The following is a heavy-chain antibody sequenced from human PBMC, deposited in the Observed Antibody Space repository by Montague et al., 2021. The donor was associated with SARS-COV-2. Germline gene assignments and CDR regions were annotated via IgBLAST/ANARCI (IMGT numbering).Heavy chain of an antibody. J-gene: IGHJ2*01. CDR3: ARSPEPMIILIITSLNWYVDL. Sequence: TLSLTCTVSGGSISSGGYYWSWIRQHPGKGLEWIGYIYYSGSTYYNPSLKSRVTISVDTSKNQFSLKMSSVTAADTAVYYCARSPEPMIILIITSLNWYVDLGGRGTLVTVSS. CDR1: GGSISSGGYY. CDR2: IYYSGST. D-gene: IGHD3-22*01. V-gene: IGHV4-31*03.